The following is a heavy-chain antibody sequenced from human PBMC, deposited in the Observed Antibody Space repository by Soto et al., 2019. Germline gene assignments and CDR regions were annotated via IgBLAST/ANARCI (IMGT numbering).Heavy chain of an antibody. CDR1: GGSFRGYY. CDR2: INHSGST. J-gene: IGHJ6*02. D-gene: IGHD6-13*01. Sequence: PSETLSLTCAVYGGSFRGYYWSWIRQPPGKGLEWIGEINHSGSTNYNPSLKSRVTISVDTSKNQFSLKLSSVTAADTAVYYCARGDLSWYDGMDVWGQGTTVTVSS. CDR3: ARGDLSWYDGMDV. V-gene: IGHV4-34*01.